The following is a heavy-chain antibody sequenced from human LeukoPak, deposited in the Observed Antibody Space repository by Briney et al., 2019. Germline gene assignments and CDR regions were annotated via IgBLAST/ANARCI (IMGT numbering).Heavy chain of an antibody. Sequence: SETLSLTCTVSGGSISSSSYYWGWIRQPPGKGLEWIGSIYYSGSTYYNPSLKSRVTISVDTSKNQFSLKLSSVTAADTAVYYCARHFHPKYYYESSGYYEGDYDYWGQGTLVTVSS. CDR2: IYYSGST. CDR3: ARHFHPKYYYESSGYYEGDYDY. V-gene: IGHV4-39*01. D-gene: IGHD3-22*01. J-gene: IGHJ4*02. CDR1: GGSISSSSYY.